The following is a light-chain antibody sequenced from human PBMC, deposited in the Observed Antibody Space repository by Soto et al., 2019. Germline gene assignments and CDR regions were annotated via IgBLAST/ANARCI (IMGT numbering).Light chain of an antibody. CDR3: SSYTRGSISV. V-gene: IGLV2-14*01. CDR1: SSDVGGYDY. Sequence: QSALTQPASVSGSPGQSITISCTGTSSDVGGYDYVSWYQQHPGKAPTLLIYDVINRPSGVSFRFSGSKSGNTASLTISGLQAEDEAEYYCSSYTRGSISVFGTGTKLTVL. CDR2: DVI. J-gene: IGLJ1*01.